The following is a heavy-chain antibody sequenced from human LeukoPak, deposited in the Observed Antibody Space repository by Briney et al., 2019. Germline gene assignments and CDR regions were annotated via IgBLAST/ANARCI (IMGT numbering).Heavy chain of an antibody. CDR2: ISYDGSNK. D-gene: IGHD3-3*01. CDR3: VKVSGGRVVISPFDY. V-gene: IGHV3-30*18. Sequence: GGSLRLSCAASGFTFSSYGMHWVRQAPGKGLEWVAVISYDGSNKYYADSVKGRFTISRDNSKNTLYLQMNSLRAEDTAVYYCVKVSGGRVVISPFDYWGQGTLVTVSS. CDR1: GFTFSSYG. J-gene: IGHJ4*02.